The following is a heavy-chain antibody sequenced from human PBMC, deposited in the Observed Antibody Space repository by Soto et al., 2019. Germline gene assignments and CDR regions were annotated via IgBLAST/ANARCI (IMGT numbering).Heavy chain of an antibody. V-gene: IGHV4-39*01. D-gene: IGHD3-10*01. Sequence: PSETLSLTCTVSGGSISSSSYYWGWIRQPPGKGLEWIGSIYYSGSTYYNPSLKSRVTISVDTSKNQFSLKLSSVTAADTAVYYCARRRKLLWFGESHWFDPWGQGTLVTVSS. CDR3: ARRRKLLWFGESHWFDP. J-gene: IGHJ5*02. CDR1: GGSISSSSYY. CDR2: IYYSGST.